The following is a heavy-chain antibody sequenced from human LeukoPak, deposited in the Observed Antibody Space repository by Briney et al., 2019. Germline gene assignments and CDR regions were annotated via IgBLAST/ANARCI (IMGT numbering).Heavy chain of an antibody. CDR1: GYIFTSYD. V-gene: IGHV1-8*03. D-gene: IGHD3-16*01. CDR2: MNPNSGNT. CDR3: ARVGGGGYYYYYYMDV. J-gene: IGHJ6*03. Sequence: ASVKVSCKASGYIFTSYDINWVRQATGHGLEWMGWMNPNSGNTGYAQKFQGRVTITRNTSISTAYMELSSLRSEDTAVYYCARVGGGGYYYYYYMDVWGKGTTVTVSS.